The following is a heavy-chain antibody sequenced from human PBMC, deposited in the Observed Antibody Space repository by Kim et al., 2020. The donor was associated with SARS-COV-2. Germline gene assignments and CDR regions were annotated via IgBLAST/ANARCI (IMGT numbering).Heavy chain of an antibody. Sequence: GGSLRLSCAASGFTFSSYEMNWVRQAPGKGLEWVSYISSSGSTIYYADSVKGRFTISRDNAKNSLYLQMNSLRAEDTAVYYCARGGEASYGDYWGYYYYGMDVWGQGTTVTVSS. V-gene: IGHV3-48*03. CDR2: ISSSGSTI. CDR1: GFTFSSYE. J-gene: IGHJ6*02. CDR3: ARGGEASYGDYWGYYYYGMDV. D-gene: IGHD4-17*01.